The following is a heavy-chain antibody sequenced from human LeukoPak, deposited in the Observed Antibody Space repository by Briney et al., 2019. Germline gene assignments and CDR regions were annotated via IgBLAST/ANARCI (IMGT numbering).Heavy chain of an antibody. D-gene: IGHD2-2*01. V-gene: IGHV1-18*01. CDR3: AKITSHRAFDI. J-gene: IGHJ3*02. Sequence: ASVKVSCKASGYTFTSYGINWARQAPGQGLEWMGWISAYNGNTNYAQKLQGRVTMTTDTSTSTAYMELRSLRSDDTAVYYCAKITSHRAFDIWGQGTMVTVSS. CDR1: GYTFTSYG. CDR2: ISAYNGNT.